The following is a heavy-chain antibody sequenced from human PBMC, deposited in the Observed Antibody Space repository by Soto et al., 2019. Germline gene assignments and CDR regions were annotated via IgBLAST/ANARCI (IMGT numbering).Heavy chain of an antibody. J-gene: IGHJ6*02. CDR3: ARAHRNRGSGSYYSRNYYYGMDV. CDR2: IIPIFGTA. CDR1: GGTFSSYA. V-gene: IGHV1-69*13. Sequence: ASVKVSCKASGGTFSSYAISWVRQAPGQGLEWMGGIIPIFGTANYAQKFQGRVTITADESTSTAYMELGSLGSEDTAVYYCARAHRNRGSGSYYSRNYYYGMDVWGQGTMVTVSS. D-gene: IGHD3-10*01.